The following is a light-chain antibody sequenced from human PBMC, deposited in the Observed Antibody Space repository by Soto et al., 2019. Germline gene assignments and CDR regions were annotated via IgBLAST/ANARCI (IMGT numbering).Light chain of an antibody. CDR3: QHYNYWPYT. V-gene: IGKV3-15*01. J-gene: IGKJ2*01. Sequence: IVLTHSTASLSLFQGEISTLWWRASQTIDNTLAWYQRKPGQAPRLLIYDASTRATGVPARFSGSGSGTDFTLTISSLQSEDFAVYYCQHYNYWPYTFGQGTKVDIK. CDR2: DAS. CDR1: QTIDNT.